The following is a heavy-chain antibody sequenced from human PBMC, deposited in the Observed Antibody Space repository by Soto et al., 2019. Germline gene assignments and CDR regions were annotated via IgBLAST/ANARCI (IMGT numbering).Heavy chain of an antibody. CDR3: AKVPGFDYYGMDV. CDR1: GLTFSSYT. CDR2: ISGSGGRT. J-gene: IGHJ6*02. V-gene: IGHV3-23*01. D-gene: IGHD3-3*01. Sequence: LRLSCAASGLTFSSYTMIWVRRAPGKGLEWVSTISGSGGRTYYADSVKGRFTISKDNSKNTLYLQMSSLRAEDTAVYYCAKVPGFDYYGMDVWGQGSTVTVSS.